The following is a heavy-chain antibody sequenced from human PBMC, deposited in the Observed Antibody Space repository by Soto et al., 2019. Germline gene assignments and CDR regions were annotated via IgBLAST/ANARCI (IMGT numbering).Heavy chain of an antibody. J-gene: IGHJ5*02. CDR3: AKDGGADGYFGNWLDP. CDR1: GGTFSNYA. V-gene: IGHV1-69*15. D-gene: IGHD5-12*01. Sequence: QVQLVQSGAEVKKPGSSVKVSCKASGGTFSNYAITWVRQAPGQGLEWVARIIPIFGTTNVAQKFQGRVTITADEPTTTTNMELSGPRSDDTAVYYCAKDGGADGYFGNWLDPWGQGTLVTVSS. CDR2: IIPIFGTT.